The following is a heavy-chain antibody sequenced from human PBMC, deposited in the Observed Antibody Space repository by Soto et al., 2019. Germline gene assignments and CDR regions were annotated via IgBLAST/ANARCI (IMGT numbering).Heavy chain of an antibody. J-gene: IGHJ4*02. V-gene: IGHV3-30-3*01. D-gene: IGHD3-16*01. Sequence: QVQLVESGGGVVQPGRSLRLSCAASGFTFSSYAMHWVRQAPGKGLGWVAVISYDGSNKYYADSVKGRFTISRDNSKNPLYLQMNSLRAEDPAVYYCARAYEVDYFDYWGQGTLVTVSS. CDR1: GFTFSSYA. CDR3: ARAYEVDYFDY. CDR2: ISYDGSNK.